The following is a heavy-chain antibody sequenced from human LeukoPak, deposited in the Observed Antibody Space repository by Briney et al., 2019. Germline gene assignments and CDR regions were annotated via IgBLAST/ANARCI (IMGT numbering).Heavy chain of an antibody. CDR3: ARNSGANVYTYSFQY. D-gene: IGHD1-26*01. Sequence: PGWSLRLSCVASGLTFDDYGMSWVRQAPGKGLEWVSGINWNGGTTTYADSVKGRFTISRDNAKNSLYLQMNSLRVEDTAFYYCARNSGANVYTYSFQYWGRGTLVTVSS. CDR1: GLTFDDYG. CDR2: INWNGGTT. V-gene: IGHV3-20*04. J-gene: IGHJ4*02.